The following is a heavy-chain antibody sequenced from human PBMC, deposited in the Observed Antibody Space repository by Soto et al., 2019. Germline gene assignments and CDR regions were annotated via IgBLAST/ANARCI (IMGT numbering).Heavy chain of an antibody. D-gene: IGHD6-13*01. CDR3: ARDPAAASYYYYYGMDV. J-gene: IGHJ6*02. V-gene: IGHV1-18*01. CDR1: GYTFTSYG. Sequence: GASVKVSCKASGYTFTSYGISWVRQAPGQGLEWMGWISPYNGNTNYAQKFQGRVTITTDTSTSTAYMELSSLRSEDTAVYYCARDPAAASYYYYYGMDVWGQGTTVTVSS. CDR2: ISPYNGNT.